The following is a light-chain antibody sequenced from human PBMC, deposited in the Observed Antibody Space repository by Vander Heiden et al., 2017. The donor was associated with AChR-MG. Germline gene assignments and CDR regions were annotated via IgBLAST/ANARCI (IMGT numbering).Light chain of an antibody. Sequence: DIQMTQSPSTLSASVGDGVTITCRASQTIHIWLAWYQQKPGKAPKLLIYRASTLESGVPSRFSGSGSGTEFTLTITNLQPDDFATYYCQHYNSYFPRTFGQGTKLEFK. CDR3: QHYNSYFPRT. J-gene: IGKJ2*02. CDR1: QTIHIW. CDR2: RAS. V-gene: IGKV1-5*03.